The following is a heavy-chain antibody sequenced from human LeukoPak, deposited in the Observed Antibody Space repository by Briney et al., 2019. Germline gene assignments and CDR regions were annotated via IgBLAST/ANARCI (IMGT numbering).Heavy chain of an antibody. V-gene: IGHV1-18*01. Sequence: ASVTVSFKASGSTFTNYGISWVRQAPGQGLEWMGWISAYNGNTNYAQKLQGRVTMTTDTSTSKPYMELRSLRSDDTAVYYCARDSATVAYCGGDCSFDYWGQGTLVTVSS. CDR2: ISAYNGNT. J-gene: IGHJ4*02. D-gene: IGHD2-21*02. CDR1: GSTFTNYG. CDR3: ARDSATVAYCGGDCSFDY.